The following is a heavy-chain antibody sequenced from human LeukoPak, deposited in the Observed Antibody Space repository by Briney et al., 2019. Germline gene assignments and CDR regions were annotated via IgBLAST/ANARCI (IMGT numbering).Heavy chain of an antibody. J-gene: IGHJ4*02. CDR1: GYSISSGYY. V-gene: IGHV4-38-2*02. Sequence: SETLSLTCAVSGYSISSGYYWGWIRQPPGKGLEWIGSIYHSGSTYYNPSLKSRVTISVDTSKNQFSLKLSFVTAADTAVYYCARDRAGKGYFDYWGQGTLVTVSS. D-gene: IGHD6-19*01. CDR2: IYHSGST. CDR3: ARDRAGKGYFDY.